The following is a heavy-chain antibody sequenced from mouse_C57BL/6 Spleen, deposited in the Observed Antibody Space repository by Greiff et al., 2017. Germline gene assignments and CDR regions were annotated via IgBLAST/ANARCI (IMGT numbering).Heavy chain of an antibody. Sequence: QVQLQQPGAELVKPGASAKMSCKASGYTFTSYWITWVKQRPGQGLEWIGDIYPGSGSTNYNEKFKSKATLTVDTSSSTAYMQLSSLTSEDSAVYYCAKNDGYSYYAMDYWGQGTSVTVSS. V-gene: IGHV1-55*01. CDR3: AKNDGYSYYAMDY. CDR2: IYPGSGST. D-gene: IGHD2-3*01. J-gene: IGHJ4*01. CDR1: GYTFTSYW.